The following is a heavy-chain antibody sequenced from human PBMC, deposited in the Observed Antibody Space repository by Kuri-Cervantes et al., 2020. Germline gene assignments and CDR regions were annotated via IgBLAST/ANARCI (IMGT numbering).Heavy chain of an antibody. V-gene: IGHV3-23*01. CDR2: ISGSGGTT. CDR1: KFTFNNYA. CDR3: ARDYGSGSFYTFYIDY. Sequence: GESLKISCAASKFTFNNYAMSWVRQAPGKGLEWVSGISGSGGTTFYADSVKGRFTISRDNAQNSLYLQMNSLRAEDTAVYYCARDYGSGSFYTFYIDYWGQGTLVTVSS. D-gene: IGHD3-10*01. J-gene: IGHJ4*02.